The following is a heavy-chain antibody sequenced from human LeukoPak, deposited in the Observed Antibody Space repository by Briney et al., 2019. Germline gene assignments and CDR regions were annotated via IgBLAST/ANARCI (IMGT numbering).Heavy chain of an antibody. V-gene: IGHV4-59*01. CDR1: GGTISSYY. D-gene: IGHD5-18*01. J-gene: IGHJ3*02. CDR2: IYYIGNT. CDR3: ATDTAMGYRQDAFDI. Sequence: SETLSLTCTVSGGTISSYYWSWIRQPPGKGPEWIAYIYYIGNTNYNPSLKSRVTISVDTSKNQFSLKLSSVTAADTAVYYCATDTAMGYRQDAFDIWGQGTMVTVSS.